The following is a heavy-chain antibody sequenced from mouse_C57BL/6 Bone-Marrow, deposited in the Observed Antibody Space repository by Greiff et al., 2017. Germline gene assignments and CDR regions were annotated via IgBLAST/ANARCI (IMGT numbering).Heavy chain of an antibody. D-gene: IGHD2-12*01. CDR3: ARVLAYDGYAMDY. Sequence: EVKLVESGGGLVKPGGSLKLSCAASGFTFSSYAMSWVRQTPEKRLEWVATMSDGGSYTYYPDNVKGRFTISRDNAKNNLYLQMSHLKSEDTAMYYCARVLAYDGYAMDYWGQGTSVTVSS. J-gene: IGHJ4*01. CDR2: MSDGGSYT. CDR1: GFTFSSYA. V-gene: IGHV5-4*03.